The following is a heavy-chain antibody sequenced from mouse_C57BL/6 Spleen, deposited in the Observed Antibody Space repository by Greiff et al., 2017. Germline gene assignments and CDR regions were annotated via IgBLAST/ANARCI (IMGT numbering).Heavy chain of an antibody. CDR3: AYYDYDEGFAY. Sequence: QVQLQQPGAELVRPGSSVKLSCKASGYTFTSYWMHWVKQRPIQGLEWIGNIDPSDSETHYNQKFKDKDTLTVDKSSSTAYMQLSSLTSEDSAVYYCAYYDYDEGFAYWGQGTLVTVSA. CDR1: GYTFTSYW. CDR2: IDPSDSET. D-gene: IGHD2-4*01. J-gene: IGHJ3*01. V-gene: IGHV1-52*01.